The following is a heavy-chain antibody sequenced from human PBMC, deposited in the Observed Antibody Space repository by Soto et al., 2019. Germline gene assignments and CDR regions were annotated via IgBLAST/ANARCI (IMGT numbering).Heavy chain of an antibody. J-gene: IGHJ4*02. Sequence: QVQLVQSGAEVKKPGASVKVSCKASGYTFTSYGISWVRQAPGQGLEWMGWISAYNGNTNYAQKLQGRVTMTTDTSTSTAYMELRSLRSDDTAVYYCARVYESAVLRYFDWFPSVDYWGQGTLVTVSS. CDR3: ARVYESAVLRYFDWFPSVDY. CDR2: ISAYNGNT. V-gene: IGHV1-18*01. D-gene: IGHD3-9*01. CDR1: GYTFTSYG.